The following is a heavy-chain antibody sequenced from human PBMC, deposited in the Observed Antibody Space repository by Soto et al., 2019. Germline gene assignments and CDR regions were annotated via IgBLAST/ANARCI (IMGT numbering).Heavy chain of an antibody. CDR2: IKQDGSEK. Sequence: EVQLVESGGGLVQPGGSLRLYCAASGFTFSSYWMSWVRQAPGKGLEWVANIKQDGSEKYYVDSVKGRFTISRDNAKNSLYLQMNSLRAEDTAVYYCARYDLEWLLYGGMDVWGQGTTVTVSS. J-gene: IGHJ6*02. D-gene: IGHD3-3*01. V-gene: IGHV3-7*01. CDR3: ARYDLEWLLYGGMDV. CDR1: GFTFSSYW.